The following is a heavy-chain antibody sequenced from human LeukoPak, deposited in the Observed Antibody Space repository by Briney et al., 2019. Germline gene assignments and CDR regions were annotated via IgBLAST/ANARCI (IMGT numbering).Heavy chain of an antibody. J-gene: IGHJ4*02. D-gene: IGHD1-1*01. V-gene: IGHV4-61*08. CDR3: ARAGNNWSFDY. Sequence: SETLSLTCTVSGGSISSGDYYWSWIRQPPGKGLEWIGYIYYSGSTYYNPSLKSRVTMAVDTSKNQFSLKVSSVTAADTAVYYCARAGNNWSFDYWGQGTLVTVSS. CDR1: GGSISSGDYY. CDR2: IYYSGST.